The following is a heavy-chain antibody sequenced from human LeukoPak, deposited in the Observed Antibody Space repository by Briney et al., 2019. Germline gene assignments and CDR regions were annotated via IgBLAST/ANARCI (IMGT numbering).Heavy chain of an antibody. CDR2: IYYSGST. CDR1: GGSISSSSYY. CDR3: AGRGYCSSTSCSGYYFDY. V-gene: IGHV4-39*01. D-gene: IGHD2-2*01. J-gene: IGHJ4*02. Sequence: SETLSLTCTVSGGSISSSSYYWGWIRQPPGKGLEWIGSIYYSGSTYYNPSLKSRVTISVDTSKNQFSLKLSSVTAADTAVYYCAGRGYCSSTSCSGYYFDYWGQGTLVTVSS.